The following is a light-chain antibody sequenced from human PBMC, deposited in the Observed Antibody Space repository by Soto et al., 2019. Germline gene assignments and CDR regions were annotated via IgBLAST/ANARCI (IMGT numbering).Light chain of an antibody. Sequence: DIVLTQTPGTLSLSPGDIATLSFSASQRVGSNYLAWYQQKSGQAPRLLIYDASNRATGIPARFSGSGSGTDFTLTISSLEPEDFAVYYCQQYGSSPRVTFGQGTRLEIK. J-gene: IGKJ5*01. CDR1: QRVGSNY. CDR3: QQYGSSPRVT. CDR2: DAS. V-gene: IGKV3-20*01.